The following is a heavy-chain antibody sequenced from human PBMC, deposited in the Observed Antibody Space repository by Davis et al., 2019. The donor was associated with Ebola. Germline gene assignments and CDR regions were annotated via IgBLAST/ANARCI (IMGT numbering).Heavy chain of an antibody. CDR2: ISGSGGDP. J-gene: IGHJ4*02. CDR1: GFTFSTYA. Sequence: PGGSLRLSCAGSGFTFSTYAMTWVRQAPGKGLEWVSRISGSGGDPHYADSVKGRFTVSRDNSKNTLYLHMNSLRVEDTAVYYCAKRWELRYFDYWGQGTLVTVSS. V-gene: IGHV3-23*01. D-gene: IGHD1-26*01. CDR3: AKRWELRYFDY.